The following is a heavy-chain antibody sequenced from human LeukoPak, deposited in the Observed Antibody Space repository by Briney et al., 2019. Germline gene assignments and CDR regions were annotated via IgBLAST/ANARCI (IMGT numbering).Heavy chain of an antibody. CDR2: IYYSGST. CDR1: GGSISSYY. J-gene: IGHJ4*02. V-gene: IGHV4-59*08. Sequence: SETLSLTCTVSGGSISSYYWSWIRQPPGKGLGWIGYIYYSGSTNYNPSLKSRVTISVDTSKNQFSLKLSSVTAADTAVYYCAITGETGIAAAGTNYWGQGTLVTVSS. CDR3: AITGETGIAAAGTNY. D-gene: IGHD6-13*01.